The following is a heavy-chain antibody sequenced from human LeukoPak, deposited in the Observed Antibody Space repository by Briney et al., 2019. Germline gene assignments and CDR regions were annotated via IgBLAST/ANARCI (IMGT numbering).Heavy chain of an antibody. CDR3: ATDRRHGDYDEY. CDR1: GHPFTSFA. D-gene: IGHD4-17*01. J-gene: IGHJ4*02. CDR2: IIPIFGTA. Sequence: APVKLFCKASGHPFTSFANRWVRQAPGQGLEWIGAIIPIFGTANYAQKFQGRVTITADESTSTAYMELSSLRSEDTAVYYCATDRRHGDYDEYWGQGTLVTVSS. V-gene: IGHV1-69*13.